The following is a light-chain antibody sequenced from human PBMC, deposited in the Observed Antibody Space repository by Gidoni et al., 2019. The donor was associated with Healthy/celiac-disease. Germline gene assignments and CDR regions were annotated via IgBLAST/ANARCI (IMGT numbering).Light chain of an antibody. CDR3: QQYAPFT. V-gene: IGKV1-33*01. CDR1: QDISNY. Sequence: DIQMNQSPSSLSASVGDRVTITCQASQDISNYLNLYPQTPGKAPKLLIYDASNLDTGVPSRFRGSRSVTDFTFTLSSLQPEDIATYYCQQYAPFTFGGGTKVEIK. J-gene: IGKJ4*01. CDR2: DAS.